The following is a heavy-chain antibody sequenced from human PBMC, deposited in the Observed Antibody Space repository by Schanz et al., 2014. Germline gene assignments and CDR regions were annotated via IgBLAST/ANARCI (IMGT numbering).Heavy chain of an antibody. D-gene: IGHD4-17*01. CDR1: GFTVSSNY. J-gene: IGHJ4*02. Sequence: EVQLVESGGGLVQPGGSLRLSCAASGFTVSSNYMSWVRQAPGKGLEWVSTITGSGGSTFYADSVKGRFTISRDNSKNTLFLQMDSLRGDDAALYYCVAAQSDYGEFELDYWGQGTLVSVSS. CDR3: VAAQSDYGEFELDY. V-gene: IGHV3-66*02. CDR2: ITGSGGST.